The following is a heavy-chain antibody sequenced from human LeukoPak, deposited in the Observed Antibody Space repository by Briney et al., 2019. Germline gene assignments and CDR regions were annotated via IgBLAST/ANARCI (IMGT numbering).Heavy chain of an antibody. CDR2: ISDSGGST. D-gene: IGHD3-10*01. V-gene: IGHV3-23*01. Sequence: PGGSLRLSCAASGFTFRSYAMNWVRQAPGKGLEWVSVISDSGGSTYYADSVKGRFTISRDNSKNTLYLQMNSLRAEDTAVYYCPKVPYGSGSFYQYDYWGQGTLVTVSS. CDR1: GFTFRSYA. CDR3: PKVPYGSGSFYQYDY. J-gene: IGHJ4*02.